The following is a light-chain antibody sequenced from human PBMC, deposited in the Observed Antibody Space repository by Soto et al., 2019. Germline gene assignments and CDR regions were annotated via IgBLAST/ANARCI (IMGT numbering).Light chain of an antibody. CDR3: QHYNSYSEA. Sequence: DVQRTQTPSTLSASVGDRVTVACRSSQSLTSWLAWYQQKPGKAPKLLIYDASTLKSGVPSRFSGSGSGTEFTLTISSLQPDDFATYYCQHYNSYSEAFGQGTKVDI. CDR2: DAS. J-gene: IGKJ1*01. CDR1: QSLTSW. V-gene: IGKV1-5*01.